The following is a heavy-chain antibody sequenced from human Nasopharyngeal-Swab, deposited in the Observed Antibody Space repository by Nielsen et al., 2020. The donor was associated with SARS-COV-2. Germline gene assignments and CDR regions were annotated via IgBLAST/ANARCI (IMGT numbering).Heavy chain of an antibody. CDR3: ARDRIPMVRGVISLTNWFDP. V-gene: IGHV1-46*01. CDR2: INPSGGST. Sequence: ASVKVSCKASGYTFTSYYMHWVRQAPRQGLEWMGIINPSGGSTSYAQKFQGRVTMTRDTSTSTVYMELSSLRSEDTAVYYCARDRIPMVRGVISLTNWFDPWGQGTLVTVSS. CDR1: GYTFTSYY. J-gene: IGHJ5*02. D-gene: IGHD3-10*01.